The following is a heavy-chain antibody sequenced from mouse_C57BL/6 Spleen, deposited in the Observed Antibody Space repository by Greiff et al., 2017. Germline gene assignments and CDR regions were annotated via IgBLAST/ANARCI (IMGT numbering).Heavy chain of an antibody. CDR2: IDPEDGDT. D-gene: IGHD1-1*01. CDR1: GFNIKDYY. J-gene: IGHJ1*03. Sequence: VQLQQSGAELVKPGASVKLSCTASGFNIKDYYMHWVKQRTEQGLEWIGRIDPEDGDTKYAPKFQCKATITANTASNTAYLQLSSLTSEDTAVYDCARSHGSIKLDVWGTGTTVTVSA. CDR3: ARSHGSIKLDV. V-gene: IGHV14-2*01.